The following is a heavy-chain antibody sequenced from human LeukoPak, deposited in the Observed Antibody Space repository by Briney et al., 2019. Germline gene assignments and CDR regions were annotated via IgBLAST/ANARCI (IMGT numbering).Heavy chain of an antibody. CDR1: GFTFSSYS. Sequence: NPGGSLRLSCAASGFTFSSYSMNWVRQAPGKGLEWVSSISSSSSYIYYADSVKGRFTISRDNAKNSPYLQMNSLRAEDTAVYYCARDVGATTRGAFDYWGQGTLVTVSS. V-gene: IGHV3-21*01. CDR2: ISSSSSYI. J-gene: IGHJ4*02. D-gene: IGHD1-26*01. CDR3: ARDVGATTRGAFDY.